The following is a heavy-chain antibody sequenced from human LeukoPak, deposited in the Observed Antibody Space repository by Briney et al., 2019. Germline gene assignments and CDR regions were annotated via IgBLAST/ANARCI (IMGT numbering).Heavy chain of an antibody. Sequence: GRSLTLSCAASGFTFSNYVLHWVRQAPGKGLEWVAVISSVGSNKDCADSVKGRFTISRDNAMNSLYLQMNSLRAEDTAIYYCARSLPYGTTWYGRSDFWGQGTLVTVSS. J-gene: IGHJ4*02. V-gene: IGHV3-30-3*01. CDR1: GFTFSNYV. CDR3: ARSLPYGTTWYGRSDF. D-gene: IGHD6-13*01. CDR2: ISSVGSNK.